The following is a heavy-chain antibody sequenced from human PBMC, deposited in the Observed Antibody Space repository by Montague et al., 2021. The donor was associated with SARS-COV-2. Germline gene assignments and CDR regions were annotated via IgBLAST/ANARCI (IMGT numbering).Heavy chain of an antibody. CDR2: IYYSEST. V-gene: IGHV4-59*13. CDR1: GGSISGYY. J-gene: IGHJ3*02. CDR3: AGGGDI. Sequence: SETLSLTCTVSGGSISGYYCCWIRQPQRTGLELNGNIYYSESTNYNHSLKSRVTISVDTSKNQFSLKLSSVTAADTAVYYCAGGGDIWGQGTMVTVSS.